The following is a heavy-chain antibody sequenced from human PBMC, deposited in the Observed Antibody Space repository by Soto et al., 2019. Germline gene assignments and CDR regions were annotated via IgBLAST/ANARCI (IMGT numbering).Heavy chain of an antibody. CDR1: GASISSYY. Sequence: QVQLQESGPGLVKPSENLSLTCTVSGASISSYYGTWIRQYPAKGLEWIGYSFHSGRTDYNPTLKSGVTIPLDAAKTRFSLTLSAVTAADTAVYYCAREYLLWIQGYWDFDLWGRGTMVTVSS. J-gene: IGHJ2*01. D-gene: IGHD5-18*01. CDR2: SFHSGRT. V-gene: IGHV4-59*01. CDR3: AREYLLWIQGYWDFDL.